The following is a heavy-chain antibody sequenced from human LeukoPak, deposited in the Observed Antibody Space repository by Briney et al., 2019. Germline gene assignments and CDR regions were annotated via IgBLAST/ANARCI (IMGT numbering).Heavy chain of an antibody. CDR1: GGSISSSSYY. Sequence: PSETLSLTCTVSGGSISSSSYYWGWIRQPPGKGLEWIGSIYYSGSTYYNPSLKSRVTISVDTSKNQFSLKLSSVTAADTAVYYCARHGRYDASDIWGQGTMVTVSS. V-gene: IGHV4-39*01. J-gene: IGHJ3*02. CDR3: ARHGRYDASDI. CDR2: IYYSGST.